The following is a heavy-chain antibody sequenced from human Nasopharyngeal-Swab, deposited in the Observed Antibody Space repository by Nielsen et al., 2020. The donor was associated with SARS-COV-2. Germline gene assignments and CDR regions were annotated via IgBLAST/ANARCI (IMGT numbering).Heavy chain of an antibody. V-gene: IGHV3-11*01. Sequence: GESLKISCTISGFTFSDYYMSWIRQAPGKGLEWVSVIRSISGRTKYYTISRDNAKNSVYLTLNSLRPEDTAVYYCAREAAKDYGGYPDYWGRGTLVTVSS. CDR1: GFTFSDYY. J-gene: IGHJ4*02. CDR2: IRSISGRTK. D-gene: IGHD4-23*01. CDR3: AREAAKDYGGYPDY.